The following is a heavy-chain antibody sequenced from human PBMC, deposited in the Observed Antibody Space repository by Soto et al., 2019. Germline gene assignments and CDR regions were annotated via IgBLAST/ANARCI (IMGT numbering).Heavy chain of an antibody. D-gene: IGHD2-15*01. CDR2: IIPIFGTA. CDR1: GGTFSSYA. V-gene: IGHV1-69*13. CDR3: ARDRYCSGGSCPKGVRWFDP. J-gene: IGHJ5*02. Sequence: GASVKVSCKASGGTFSSYAISWVRQAPGQGLEWMGGIIPIFGTANYAQKFQGRVTITADESTSTAYMELSSLRSEDTAVYYCARDRYCSGGSCPKGVRWFDPWGQGTLVTVSS.